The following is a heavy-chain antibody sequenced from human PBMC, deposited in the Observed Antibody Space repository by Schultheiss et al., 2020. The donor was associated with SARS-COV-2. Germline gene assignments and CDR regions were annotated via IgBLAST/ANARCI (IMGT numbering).Heavy chain of an antibody. V-gene: IGHV3-49*04. Sequence: LSLTCAVYGGSFSGYYWSWVRQAPGKGLEWVGFIRSKAYGGTTEYAASVKGRFTISRDDSKNTLYLQMNSLKTEDTAVYYCTTDVSITGTPDAFDIWGQGTMVTVSS. D-gene: IGHD1-20*01. CDR2: IRSKAYGGTT. J-gene: IGHJ3*02. CDR3: TTDVSITGTPDAFDI. CDR1: GGSFSGYY.